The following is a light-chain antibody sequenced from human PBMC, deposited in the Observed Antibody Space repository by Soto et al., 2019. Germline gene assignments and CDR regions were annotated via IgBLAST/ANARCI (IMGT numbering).Light chain of an antibody. J-gene: IGKJ5*01. CDR3: QQYNNWPPIT. CDR1: QSLSNN. Sequence: DIELTHSPGTLSLSPWDIAAISCGASQSLSNNFLAWYQQKPGQAPRLLIYGASTRATGIPARFSGSGSGTEFTLTISSLQSEDFAVYFCQQYNNWPPITFGQGTRLEIK. V-gene: IGKV3-15*01. CDR2: GAS.